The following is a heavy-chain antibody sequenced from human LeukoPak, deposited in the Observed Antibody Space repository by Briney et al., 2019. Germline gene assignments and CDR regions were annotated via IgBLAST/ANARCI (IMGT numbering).Heavy chain of an antibody. J-gene: IGHJ4*02. CDR1: GFTFSKYW. D-gene: IGHD6-19*01. V-gene: IGHV3-74*01. Sequence: GGSLRLSCAASGFTFSKYWMLWVRQAPGKGLESVSRINTDGTVTTYADSVKGRFTVSRDNADNTMFVQMNSVRAGDTAVYHCATKQWLAPPPDSWGQGTPVTVSS. CDR3: ATKQWLAPPPDS. CDR2: INTDGTVT.